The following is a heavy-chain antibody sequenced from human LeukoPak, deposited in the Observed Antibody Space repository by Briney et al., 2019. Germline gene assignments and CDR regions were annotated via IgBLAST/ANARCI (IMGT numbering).Heavy chain of an antibody. V-gene: IGHV1-69*13. CDR1: GGTFSSYA. Sequence: ASVKVSCKASGGTFSSYAISWVRQAPGQGLEWMGGIIPIFGTANYAQKFQGRVTITADESTSTAYMELSSLRSEDTAVYYCARDALAGKNAFDIWGQGTMVTVSS. J-gene: IGHJ3*02. CDR3: ARDALAGKNAFDI. CDR2: IIPIFGTA. D-gene: IGHD6-19*01.